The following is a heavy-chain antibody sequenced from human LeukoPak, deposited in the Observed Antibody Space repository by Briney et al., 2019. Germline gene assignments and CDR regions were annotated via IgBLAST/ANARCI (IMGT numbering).Heavy chain of an antibody. CDR2: IYHSGST. CDR3: ARRDGSYHSGQNNWFDP. CDR1: GYSISSGYY. Sequence: SETLSLTCAVSGYSISSGYYWGWIRQPPGKGLEWIGSIYHSGSTYYNPSLKSRVTVSVDTSKNQFSLKLSSVTAADTAVYYCARRDGSYHSGQNNWFDPWGQGTLVTVSS. V-gene: IGHV4-38-2*01. D-gene: IGHD1-26*01. J-gene: IGHJ5*02.